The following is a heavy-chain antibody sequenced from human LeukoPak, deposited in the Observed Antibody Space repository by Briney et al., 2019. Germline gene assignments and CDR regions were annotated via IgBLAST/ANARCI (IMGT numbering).Heavy chain of an antibody. CDR1: GFSVSSYY. Sequence: GGSLRLSCAASGFSVSSYYMDWVRQAPGKGLEWVAVISYDGSNKYYADSVKGRFTISRDNSKNTLYLQMNSLRAEDTAVYYCAKDSWFGELSAVDYWGQGTLVTVSS. CDR3: AKDSWFGELSAVDY. D-gene: IGHD3-10*01. V-gene: IGHV3-30*18. CDR2: ISYDGSNK. J-gene: IGHJ4*02.